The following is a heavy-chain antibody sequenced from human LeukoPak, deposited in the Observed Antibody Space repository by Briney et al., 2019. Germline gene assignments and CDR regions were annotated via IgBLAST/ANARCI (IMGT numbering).Heavy chain of an antibody. V-gene: IGHV3-23*01. CDR2: ISSSGGST. Sequence: SGGSLRLSCAVSGFTFRSYAMGWVRQAPGKGLEGVSVISSSGGSTYYADSVKGRFIISRDNSKNTLYLQMNSLGAEDTAVYYCTKAGIAVPATPDYWGQGTLVTVSS. CDR3: TKAGIAVPATPDY. J-gene: IGHJ4*02. CDR1: GFTFRSYA. D-gene: IGHD6-19*01.